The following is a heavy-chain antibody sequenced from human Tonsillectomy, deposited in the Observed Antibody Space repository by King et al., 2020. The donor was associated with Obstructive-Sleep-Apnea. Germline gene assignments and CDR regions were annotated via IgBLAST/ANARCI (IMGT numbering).Heavy chain of an antibody. CDR2: IYPGDSDT. CDR3: ARPAGATKGYYYYGMDV. Sequence: DEQLVQSGAEVKKPGESLKISCKGSGYSFTTYWIVWMRQMPGKGLEWMGIIYPGDSDTRYSPSFQGQVTISADKSISTAYLQWSSLKASDTAMYYCARPAGATKGYYYYGMDVWAKGPRSPSP. CDR1: GYSFTTYW. D-gene: IGHD1-26*01. V-gene: IGHV5-51*01. J-gene: IGHJ6*02.